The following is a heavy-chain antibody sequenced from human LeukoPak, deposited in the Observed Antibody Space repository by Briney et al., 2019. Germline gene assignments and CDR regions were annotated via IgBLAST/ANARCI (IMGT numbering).Heavy chain of an antibody. CDR1: GYTFASFG. V-gene: IGHV1-18*01. CDR2: ISANNSNT. J-gene: IGHJ4*02. Sequence: GASVKVSCKASGYTFASFGITWVRQAPGQGLEWMGWISANNSNTDSAPKFQGRVTMTTDTSTSKAYMELRSLRSDDTAVYYCARAQYCSRGNCYDLDYWGLGTLVTVSS. D-gene: IGHD2-15*01. CDR3: ARAQYCSRGNCYDLDY.